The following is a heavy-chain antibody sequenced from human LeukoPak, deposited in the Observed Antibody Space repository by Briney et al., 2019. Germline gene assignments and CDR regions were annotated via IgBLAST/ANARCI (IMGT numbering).Heavy chain of an antibody. V-gene: IGHV1-69*06. CDR1: GGTFSIYA. Sequence: ASVKVSFKASGGTFSIYAISWVRQAPGQGLEWMGGIIPIFGTANYAQKFQGRVTITADKSTSTAYMELSSLRSEDTAVYYCARDSEQWLVSHFDYWGQGTLVTVSS. CDR2: IIPIFGTA. D-gene: IGHD6-19*01. CDR3: ARDSEQWLVSHFDY. J-gene: IGHJ4*02.